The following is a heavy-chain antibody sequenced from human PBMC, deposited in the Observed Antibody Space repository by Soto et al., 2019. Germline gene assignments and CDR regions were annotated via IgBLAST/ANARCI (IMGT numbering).Heavy chain of an antibody. J-gene: IGHJ3*02. Sequence: SETLSLTCAVSGGSLSSSAYSWSWIRQPPGKGLEWIGFIYQSGSTYYNPSLKSRVTMSLDRPKNQFSLKLSSVTAADTAVYYCARELLFYDSDGFSWDDAFAIWGQGTMVTVSS. V-gene: IGHV4-30-2*01. CDR1: GGSLSSSAYS. CDR3: ARELLFYDSDGFSWDDAFAI. D-gene: IGHD3-22*01. CDR2: IYQSGST.